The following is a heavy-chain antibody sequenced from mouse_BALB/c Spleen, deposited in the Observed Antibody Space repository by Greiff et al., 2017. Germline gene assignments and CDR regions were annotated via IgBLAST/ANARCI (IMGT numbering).Heavy chain of an antibody. CDR3: NAPITPGDY. V-gene: IGHV14-4*02. CDR2: IDPENGDT. D-gene: IGHD1-1*01. J-gene: IGHJ2*01. Sequence: VQLKQSGAELVRPGASVKLSCTASGFNIKDYYMHWVKQRPEQGLEWIGWIDPENGDTEYAPKFQGKATMTADTSSNTAYLQLSSLTSEDTAVYYCNAPITPGDYWGQGTTLTVSS. CDR1: GFNIKDYY.